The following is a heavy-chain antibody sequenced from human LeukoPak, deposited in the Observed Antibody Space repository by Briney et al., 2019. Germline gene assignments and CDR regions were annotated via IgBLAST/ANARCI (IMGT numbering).Heavy chain of an antibody. CDR1: GYKLTDNW. J-gene: IGHJ4*02. CDR3: ARGVVACPN. V-gene: IGHV1-2*02. D-gene: IGHD2-15*01. Sequence: ASVKVSCKAFGYKLTDNWIHWVRQAPGQGLEWMGWINTKTGATNIAQKFQGRVTMTRDTSVNTAYIEVSRLTSDDTPVYFCARGVVACPNWGQGTLVTVSS. CDR2: INTKTGAT.